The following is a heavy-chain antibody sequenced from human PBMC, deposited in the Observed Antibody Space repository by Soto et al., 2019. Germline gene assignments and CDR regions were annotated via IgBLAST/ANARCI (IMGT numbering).Heavy chain of an antibody. CDR3: ARALGCGNI. V-gene: IGHV3-7*04. CDR1: GMTFSSYW. J-gene: IGHJ3*02. D-gene: IGHD2-21*01. CDR2: IKQDGSEK. Sequence: EVQLVESGGGLVQPGGSLRLSCAASGMTFSSYWMSWVRQAPGKGLEWVANIKQDGSEKFYVDSVKGRFTISSDNAKNTLYLLMNSLRAEETGVYYGARALGCGNIWGQGTMVTVSS.